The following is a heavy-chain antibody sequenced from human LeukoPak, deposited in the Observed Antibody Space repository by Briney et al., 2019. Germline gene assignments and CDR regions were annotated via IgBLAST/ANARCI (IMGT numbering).Heavy chain of an antibody. Sequence: PSETLSLTCTVSGGSTSSSNYYWGWIRQPPGKGLEWIGGIHYSGNTYYNPSLKSRVTISVDTSKNQFSLKLSSVTAADTAVYYCARLGAGPTYYNFWSGYSSFYFDYWGQGTLVTVSS. V-gene: IGHV4-39*01. CDR1: GGSTSSSNYY. CDR3: ARLGAGPTYYNFWSGYSSFYFDY. D-gene: IGHD3-3*01. J-gene: IGHJ4*02. CDR2: IHYSGNT.